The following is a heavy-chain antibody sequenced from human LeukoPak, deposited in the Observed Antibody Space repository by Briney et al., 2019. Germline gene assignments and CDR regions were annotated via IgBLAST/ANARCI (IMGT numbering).Heavy chain of an antibody. CDR1: GGSFSGYY. Sequence: SETLSLTCAVDGGSFSGYYWSWIRQPPGKGLEWIGEINHSGSTNYNPSLKSRVTISVDTSKNQFSLKLSSVTTADTAVYYCARPGTMIVVDHDAFDIWGQGTMVTVSS. CDR3: ARPGTMIVVDHDAFDI. CDR2: INHSGST. D-gene: IGHD3-22*01. J-gene: IGHJ3*02. V-gene: IGHV4-34*01.